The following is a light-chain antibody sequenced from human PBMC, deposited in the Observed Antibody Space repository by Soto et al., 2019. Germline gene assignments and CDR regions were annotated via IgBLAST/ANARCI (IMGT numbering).Light chain of an antibody. J-gene: IGKJ4*01. V-gene: IGKV1-33*01. CDR1: QDISNY. Sequence: DIQMTQSPSSLSASVGDRVTITCQASQDISNYLNWYQQKPGKAPKLLIYDASNLETGVPSRFSGSGSGTDFTFTISSLQPEDIATYYCQQYDNLPPTLGGWTKVEIK. CDR2: DAS. CDR3: QQYDNLPPT.